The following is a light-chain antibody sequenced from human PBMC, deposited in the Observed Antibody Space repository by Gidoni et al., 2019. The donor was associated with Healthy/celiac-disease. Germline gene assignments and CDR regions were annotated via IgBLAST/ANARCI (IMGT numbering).Light chain of an antibody. CDR1: QDISNY. Sequence: DIQMTQSPSSLSASVGDRVTITCQASQDISNYLNWYQQKPGKAPKLLIYDASNFETGVPSRFSGSGSGTDFTFTISSLQPEDIATYYCQQYDTLPITFGQGTRLEIK. CDR2: DAS. J-gene: IGKJ5*01. V-gene: IGKV1-33*01. CDR3: QQYDTLPIT.